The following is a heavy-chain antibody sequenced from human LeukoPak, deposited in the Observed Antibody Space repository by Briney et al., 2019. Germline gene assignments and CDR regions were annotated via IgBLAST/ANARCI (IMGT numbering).Heavy chain of an antibody. D-gene: IGHD2-21*02. J-gene: IGHJ4*02. CDR1: GYTFTGYY. CDR3: ARDFEYCGGDCYSNYYFDY. CDR2: INPNSGGT. V-gene: IGHV1-2*02. Sequence: ASVKVSCKASGYTFTGYYMHWVRQAPGQGLEWMGWINPNSGGTNYAQKFQGRVIMTRDTSISTAYMELSRLRSDDTAVYYCARDFEYCGGDCYSNYYFDYWGQGTLVTVSS.